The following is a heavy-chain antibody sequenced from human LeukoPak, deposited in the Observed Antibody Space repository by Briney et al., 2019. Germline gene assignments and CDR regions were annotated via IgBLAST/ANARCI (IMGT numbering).Heavy chain of an antibody. D-gene: IGHD2-21*01. Sequence: GVSLRLSCAASGFTFSNYGMHWVRQAPGKGLEWVAVISYDGTNKYYADSVKGRFTISRDNSKNTLSLQMNSLRVEDTAVYYCAKSSTYHYYGMDVWGQGTTVTVSS. CDR2: ISYDGTNK. V-gene: IGHV3-30*18. J-gene: IGHJ6*02. CDR3: AKSSTYHYYGMDV. CDR1: GFTFSNYG.